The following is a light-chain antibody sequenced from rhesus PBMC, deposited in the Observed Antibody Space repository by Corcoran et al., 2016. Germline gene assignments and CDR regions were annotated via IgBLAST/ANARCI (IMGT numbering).Light chain of an antibody. CDR3: LQYNSNPYS. Sequence: DIQMTQSPSSLSASAGDRVTITCRASQGISTYFNWYQQTPGKTPTRLIYAASSLESGVPSRLSGSGSGTEFTLTISSLQPEDLATYYCLQYNSNPYSFGQGTKVEIK. CDR2: AAS. J-gene: IGKJ2*01. CDR1: QGISTY. V-gene: IGKV1-43*01.